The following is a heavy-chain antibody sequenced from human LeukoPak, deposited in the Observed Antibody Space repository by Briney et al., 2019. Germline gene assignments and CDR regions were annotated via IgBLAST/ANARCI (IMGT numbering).Heavy chain of an antibody. Sequence: SETLSLTCAVYGGSFSGYYWSWIRQPPGKGLEWIGEINHSGSTNYNPSLKSRVTISVDTSKNQFSLKLSSVTAADTAVYYCARRRLHIGYRPQGYMDVWGKGTTVTVSS. CDR2: INHSGST. V-gene: IGHV4-34*01. D-gene: IGHD5-18*01. CDR3: ARRRLHIGYRPQGYMDV. J-gene: IGHJ6*03. CDR1: GGSFSGYY.